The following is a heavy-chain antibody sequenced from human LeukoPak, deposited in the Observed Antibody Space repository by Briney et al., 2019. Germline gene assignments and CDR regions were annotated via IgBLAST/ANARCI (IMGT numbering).Heavy chain of an antibody. CDR2: IYHSGST. D-gene: IGHD6-19*01. Sequence: SETLSLTCTVSGYSISSGYYWGWIRQPPGKGLEWIGSIYHSGSTYYNPSLKSRVTMSVDTSKNQFSLKLSSVTAADTAVYYCARGYSSGYRGWFDPWGQGTLVTVSS. CDR3: ARGYSSGYRGWFDP. CDR1: GYSISSGYY. V-gene: IGHV4-38-2*02. J-gene: IGHJ5*02.